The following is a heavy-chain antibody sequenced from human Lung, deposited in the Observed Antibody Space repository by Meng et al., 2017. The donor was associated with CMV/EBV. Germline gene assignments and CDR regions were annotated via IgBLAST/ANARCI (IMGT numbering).Heavy chain of an antibody. CDR1: GFTFSSFW. D-gene: IGHD1-1*01. J-gene: IGHJ6*04. Sequence: SXSASGFTFSSFWMAWVRQAPGKGLEWVGNIKQDESEIQYVGSVKGRLTITRDNAKNSLFLQMNSLRAEDTAVYYCARSMLEVNRYYYGMDVWGEGXPVTVSS. V-gene: IGHV3-7*01. CDR3: ARSMLEVNRYYYGMDV. CDR2: IKQDESEI.